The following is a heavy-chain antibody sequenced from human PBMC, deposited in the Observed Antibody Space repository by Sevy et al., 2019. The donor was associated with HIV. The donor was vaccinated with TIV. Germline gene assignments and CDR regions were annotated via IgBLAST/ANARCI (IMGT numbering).Heavy chain of an antibody. CDR3: ATSRSGYFDSSGYSIY. Sequence: GESLKISCKGSGYSFTSHWIGWVRHMPGKGLEWMGIIYPDDSDTRYSPSFQGQVTFSADKSISTAYLQWSSLKASDTAMYYCATSRSGYFDSSGYSIYWGQGTLVTVSS. CDR2: IYPDDSDT. V-gene: IGHV5-51*01. CDR1: GYSFTSHW. J-gene: IGHJ4*02. D-gene: IGHD3-22*01.